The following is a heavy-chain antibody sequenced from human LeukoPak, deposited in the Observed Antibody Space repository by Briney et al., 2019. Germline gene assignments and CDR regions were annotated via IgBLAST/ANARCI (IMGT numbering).Heavy chain of an antibody. CDR1: GFTFSSYD. CDR3: ARGDSSGYYQSSFDY. D-gene: IGHD3-22*01. Sequence: GGSLRLSCAASGFTFSSYDMHWVRQATGKGLEWVSAIGTAGDTYYPGSVKGRFTISRENAKNSLYLQVNSLRAGDTAVYYCARGDSSGYYQSSFDYWGQGTLVTVSS. V-gene: IGHV3-13*04. J-gene: IGHJ4*02. CDR2: IGTAGDT.